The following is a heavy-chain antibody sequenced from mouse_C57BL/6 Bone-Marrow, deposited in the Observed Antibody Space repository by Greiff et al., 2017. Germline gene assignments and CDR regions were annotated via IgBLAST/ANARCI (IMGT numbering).Heavy chain of an antibody. CDR2: IYPRSGNT. CDR3: AREGYYFGSFAY. V-gene: IGHV1-81*01. D-gene: IGHD1-1*01. J-gene: IGHJ3*01. CDR1: GYTFTSYG. Sequence: QVQLQQSGAELARPGASVKLSCKASGYTFTSYGISWVKQRTGQGLEWIGEIYPRSGNTYYNEKFKGKATLTADKSSSTAYMELRSLTSEVSAVYFCAREGYYFGSFAYWGQGTLVTVSA.